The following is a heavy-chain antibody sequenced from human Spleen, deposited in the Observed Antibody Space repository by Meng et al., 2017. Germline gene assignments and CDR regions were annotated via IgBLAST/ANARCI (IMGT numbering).Heavy chain of an antibody. V-gene: IGHV4-34*04. D-gene: IGHD4-11*01. CDR2: INHSGST. CDR3: ARGPTTMAHDFDY. Sequence: VMLQAWGCGLLMPSGSLSRACVVPGGSFGDYYGSWCRRPPGKGLEWIGEINHSGSTNDNPSLESRATISVDMSQNNLSLKLSSVTAADSAVYYCARGPTTMAHDFDYWGQGTLVTVSS. J-gene: IGHJ4*02. CDR1: GGSFGDYY.